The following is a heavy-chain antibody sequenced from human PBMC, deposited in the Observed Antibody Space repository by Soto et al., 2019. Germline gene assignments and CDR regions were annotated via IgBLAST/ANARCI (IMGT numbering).Heavy chain of an antibody. CDR1: GGSISSSSYY. Sequence: PSETLSLTCTVSGGSISSSSYYWGWIRQPPGKGLEWIGSIYYSGSTYYNPSLKSRVTISVDTSKNQFSLKLSSVTAADTAVYYCARHGATTGPGGYYYYGMDVWGQGTTVT. D-gene: IGHD1-1*01. J-gene: IGHJ6*02. CDR3: ARHGATTGPGGYYYYGMDV. V-gene: IGHV4-39*01. CDR2: IYYSGST.